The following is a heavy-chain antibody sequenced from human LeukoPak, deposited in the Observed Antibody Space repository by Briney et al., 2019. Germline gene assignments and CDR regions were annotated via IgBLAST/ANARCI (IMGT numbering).Heavy chain of an antibody. CDR3: AREYCSSTSCYRPSPFFFDY. CDR1: GFTFSSYA. CDR2: ISYDGSNK. Sequence: PGRSLRLSCAASGFTFSSYAMHWVRQAPGKGLEWVAVISYDGSNKYYADSVKGRFTISRDNSKNTLYLQMNSLRAEDTAVYYCAREYCSSTSCYRPSPFFFDYWGQGTLVTVSS. V-gene: IGHV3-30*04. D-gene: IGHD2-2*01. J-gene: IGHJ4*02.